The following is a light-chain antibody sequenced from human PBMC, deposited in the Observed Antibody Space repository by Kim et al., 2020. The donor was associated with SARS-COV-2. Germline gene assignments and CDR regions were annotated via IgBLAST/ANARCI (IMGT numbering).Light chain of an antibody. V-gene: IGLV6-57*03. J-gene: IGLJ2*01. Sequence: GKTLTSCCHRSSGSIDDNYVQWYQQRPGGVPTTVIYEDDQRPAGVSDRFSGSIDNSSNSASLTSSGLRTEDEADYYCQSYNRDNVIFGGGTQLTVL. CDR3: QSYNRDNVI. CDR2: EDD. CDR1: SGSIDDNY.